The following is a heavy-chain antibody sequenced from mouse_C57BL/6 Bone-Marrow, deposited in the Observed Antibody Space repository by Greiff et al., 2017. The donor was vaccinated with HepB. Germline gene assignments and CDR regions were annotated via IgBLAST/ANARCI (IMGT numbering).Heavy chain of an antibody. D-gene: IGHD1-1*01. J-gene: IGHJ2*01. CDR2: IYPRDGST. Sequence: VQLVESGPELVKPGASVKLSCKASGYTFTSYDINWVKQRPGQGLEWIGWIYPRDGSTKYNEKFKGKATLTVDTSSSTAYMELHSLTSEDSAVYFCANYGSSYYFDYWGQGTTLTVSS. CDR1: GYTFTSYD. CDR3: ANYGSSYYFDY. V-gene: IGHV1-85*01.